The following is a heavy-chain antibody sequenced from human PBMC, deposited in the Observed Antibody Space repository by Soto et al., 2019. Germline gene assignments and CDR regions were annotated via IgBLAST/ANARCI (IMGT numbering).Heavy chain of an antibody. CDR3: AHSVPLAVADRWGAFDI. CDR2: IYGDDDK. CDR1: GFSLSTSGVG. V-gene: IGHV2-5*02. D-gene: IGHD6-19*01. J-gene: IGHJ3*02. Sequence: QITLKESGPTLVKPTQTLTLTCTFSGFSLSTSGVGVGWSRQPPGKALEWLALIYGDDDKRYSPSLKSRLTITKDTSKNQVVLTMTNMDPVDTATYYCAHSVPLAVADRWGAFDIWGQGTMVTVSS.